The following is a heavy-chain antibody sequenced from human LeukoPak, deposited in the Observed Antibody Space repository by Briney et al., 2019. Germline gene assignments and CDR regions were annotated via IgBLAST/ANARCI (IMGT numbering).Heavy chain of an antibody. D-gene: IGHD6-13*01. J-gene: IGHJ6*02. CDR1: GFTFDDYA. CDR2: ISWNSGSI. V-gene: IGHV3-9*01. Sequence: PGRPLRLSCAASGFTFDDYAMHWVRQAPGKGLEWVSGISWNSGSIGYADSVKGRFTISRDNAKNSLYLQMNSLRAEDTALYYCVAAAGNDYYYYGMDVWGQGTTVTVSS. CDR3: VAAAGNDYYYYGMDV.